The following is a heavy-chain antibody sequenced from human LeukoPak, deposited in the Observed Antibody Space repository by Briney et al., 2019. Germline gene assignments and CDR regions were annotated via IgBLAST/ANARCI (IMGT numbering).Heavy chain of an antibody. CDR3: ARGFYCSGGACLLNN. Sequence: ASVKVSCKASGYTFTSYDINWVRQATGHGLEWRGWMNPYSGNTGYAQKFQGRVTMTRNTSISTAYMELSSLRSEDTAVYYCARGFYCSGGACLLNNWGQGTLVTVSS. J-gene: IGHJ1*01. D-gene: IGHD2-15*01. CDR1: GYTFTSYD. V-gene: IGHV1-8*02. CDR2: MNPYSGNT.